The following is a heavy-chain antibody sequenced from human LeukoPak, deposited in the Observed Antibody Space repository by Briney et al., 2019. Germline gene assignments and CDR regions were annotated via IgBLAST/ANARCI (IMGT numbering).Heavy chain of an antibody. V-gene: IGHV1-69*01. D-gene: IGHD2-15*01. J-gene: IGHJ5*02. Sequence: ASVKVSCKASGGTFSSYAISWVRQAPGQGLEWMGGIIPIFGTANYAQKFQGRVTITADESTSTAYMELSSLRSEDTAVYYCARDRGSGGSCNGCGWFDPWGQGTLVTVSS. CDR2: IIPIFGTA. CDR1: GGTFSSYA. CDR3: ARDRGSGGSCNGCGWFDP.